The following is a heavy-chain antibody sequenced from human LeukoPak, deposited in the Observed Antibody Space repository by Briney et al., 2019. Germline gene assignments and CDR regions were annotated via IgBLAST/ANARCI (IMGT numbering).Heavy chain of an antibody. CDR2: IYYSGST. CDR3: AREKLGYCSSTSCYRAFDI. V-gene: IGHV4-39*07. Sequence: PSETLSLTCTVSGGSISSSSYYWGWLRQPPGKGLEWIGSIYYSGSTYYNPSLKRRVTISVDTSKNQFSLKLSSVTAADTAVYYCAREKLGYCSSTSCYRAFDIWGQGTLVTVSS. D-gene: IGHD2-2*02. CDR1: GGSISSSSYY. J-gene: IGHJ3*02.